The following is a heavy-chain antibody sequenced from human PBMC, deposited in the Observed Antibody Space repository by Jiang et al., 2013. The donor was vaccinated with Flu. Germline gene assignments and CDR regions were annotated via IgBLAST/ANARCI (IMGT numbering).Heavy chain of an antibody. CDR2: IYYSGST. Sequence: GSGLVKPSETLSLTCTVSGGSISSYYWSWIRQPPGKGLEWIGYIYYSGSTNYNPSLKSRVTISVDTSKNQFSLKLSSVTAADTAVYYCARVSCSSTSCYLDYWGQGTLVTVSS. CDR1: GGSISSYY. J-gene: IGHJ4*02. CDR3: ARVSCSSTSCYLDY. D-gene: IGHD2-2*01. V-gene: IGHV4-59*01.